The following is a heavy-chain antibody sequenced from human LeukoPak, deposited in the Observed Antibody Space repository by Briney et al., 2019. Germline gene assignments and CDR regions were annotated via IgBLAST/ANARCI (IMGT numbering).Heavy chain of an antibody. D-gene: IGHD6-6*01. Sequence: PGGSLRLSCAASGFTFSSYAMSWVRQAPGKGLEWVSAISGSGGSTYYADSVKGRFTISRDNSKNTLYLQMNSLRAEDTAVYYCAREGSATARPFVSNDYWGQGTLVTVSS. J-gene: IGHJ4*02. CDR2: ISGSGGST. V-gene: IGHV3-23*01. CDR1: GFTFSSYA. CDR3: AREGSATARPFVSNDY.